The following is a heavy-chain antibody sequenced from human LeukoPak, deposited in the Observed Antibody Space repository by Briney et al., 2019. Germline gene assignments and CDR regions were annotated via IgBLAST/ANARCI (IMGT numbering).Heavy chain of an antibody. CDR1: GFDFSSNW. V-gene: IGHV3-74*01. CDR3: ARESGMATAYFDY. D-gene: IGHD5-24*01. Sequence: GGSLRLSCAASGFDFSSNWMHWVRHAPGQGLVWVSRIKGDGISTNYADSVKGRFTISRDIAKNTLYLQMNSLRAEDTAVYYCARESGMATAYFDYWGQGTLVTVSS. J-gene: IGHJ4*02. CDR2: IKGDGIST.